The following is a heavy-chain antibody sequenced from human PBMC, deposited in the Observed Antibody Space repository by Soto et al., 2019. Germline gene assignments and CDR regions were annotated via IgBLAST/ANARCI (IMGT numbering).Heavy chain of an antibody. CDR2: IYYSGST. D-gene: IGHD2-15*01. Sequence: QVQLQESGPGLVKPSQTLSLTCTVSGGSISSVGYYWSWIRQHPGKGLEWIGYIYYSGSTYYNPSLKSRVTISVDTSNNQFSLKLSSVTAADTAVYYCARDSGGSVTHYNWFDPWGQGTLVTVSS. CDR1: GGSISSVGYY. CDR3: ARDSGGSVTHYNWFDP. V-gene: IGHV4-31*03. J-gene: IGHJ5*02.